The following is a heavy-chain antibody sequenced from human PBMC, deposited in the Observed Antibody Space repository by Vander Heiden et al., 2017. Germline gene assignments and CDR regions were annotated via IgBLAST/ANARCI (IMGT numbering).Heavy chain of an antibody. CDR2: ISGSGGST. J-gene: IGHJ6*02. Sequence: EVQLLESGGGLVQPGGSLRLSCAASGFTFSSYAMSWVRQAPGKGLEWVSAISGSGGSTYYADSVKGRFTISRDNSKNTLYLQMNSLRAEDTAVYYCAKDRYDYGDYYYYGMDVWGQGTTVTVSS. V-gene: IGHV3-23*01. CDR3: AKDRYDYGDYYYYGMDV. CDR1: GFTFSSYA. D-gene: IGHD4-17*01.